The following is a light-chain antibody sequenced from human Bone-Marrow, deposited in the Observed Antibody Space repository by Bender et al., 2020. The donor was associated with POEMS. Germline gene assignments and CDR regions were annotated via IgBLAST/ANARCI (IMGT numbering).Light chain of an antibody. V-gene: IGLV1-44*01. CDR2: ADD. J-gene: IGLJ3*02. CDR1: SIGRNP. CDR3: STWDDRLNAWL. Sequence: QSVLTQPPSASGTPGQRVTISCSGGSIGRNPINWYQQLPGTAPGHVIYADDRRPSVVTNRFSASKSGSSASLAIRGLPSEDAAVYYCSTWDDRLNAWLFGGGTKLTVL.